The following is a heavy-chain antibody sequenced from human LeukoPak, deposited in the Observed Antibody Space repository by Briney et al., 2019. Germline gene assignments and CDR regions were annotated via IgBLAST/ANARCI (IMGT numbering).Heavy chain of an antibody. CDR2: ISSSSSYI. V-gene: IGHV3-21*01. CDR3: ARVRIQLWSRGAFDI. D-gene: IGHD5-18*01. CDR1: GFTFFTYT. Sequence: PGGSLRLSCAASGFTFFTYTINWVRQAPGKGLEWVSSISSSSSYIHCADSVKGRFTISRDNAKNSLYLQMNSLRAEDTAVYYCARVRIQLWSRGAFDIWGQGTMVTVSS. J-gene: IGHJ3*02.